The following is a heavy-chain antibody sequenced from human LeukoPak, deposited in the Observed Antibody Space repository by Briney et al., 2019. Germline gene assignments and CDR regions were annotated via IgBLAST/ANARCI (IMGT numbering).Heavy chain of an antibody. J-gene: IGHJ3*02. V-gene: IGHV4-39*02. Sequence: SETLSLTCTVSDGSIINNNHYWGWTREPPGKGLEWIGSITYSGGTAYNPSLRSRVTISVDTSKNQFSLKVNSVTAADTAVYYCAREVEYYDSSGYRPHAFDIWGQGTLVTVSS. CDR1: DGSIINNNHY. CDR3: AREVEYYDSSGYRPHAFDI. D-gene: IGHD3-22*01. CDR2: ITYSGGT.